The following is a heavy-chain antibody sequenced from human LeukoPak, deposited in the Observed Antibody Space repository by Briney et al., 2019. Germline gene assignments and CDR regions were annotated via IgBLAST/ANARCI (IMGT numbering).Heavy chain of an antibody. CDR2: ISWNSGSI. CDR1: GFTFDDYC. D-gene: IGHD1-7*01. Sequence: SLRLSCAASGFTFDDYCIHLVRQAPGKGLEWVSGISWNSGSIGYADSVKGQFTISRENAKNSLYLQMNSLRAEDTAVYYCARAHNWKYGSFDFWGQGTLVTVSS. J-gene: IGHJ4*02. CDR3: ARAHNWKYGSFDF. V-gene: IGHV3-9*01.